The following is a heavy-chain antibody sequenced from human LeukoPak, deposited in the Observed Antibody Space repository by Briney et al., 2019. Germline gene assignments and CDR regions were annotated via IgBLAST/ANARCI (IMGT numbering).Heavy chain of an antibody. V-gene: IGHV3-48*01. CDR1: GFTFSSYS. J-gene: IGHJ1*01. CDR3: ARDYYDSSGYYLKYFQH. CDR2: ISSSSSTI. Sequence: GGSLRLSCAASGFTFSSYSMNWVRQAPGKGLEWVSYISSSSSTIYYADSVKGRFTISRDNAKNSLYLQMNSLGAEDTAVYYCARDYYDSSGYYLKYFQHWGQGTLVTVSS. D-gene: IGHD3-22*01.